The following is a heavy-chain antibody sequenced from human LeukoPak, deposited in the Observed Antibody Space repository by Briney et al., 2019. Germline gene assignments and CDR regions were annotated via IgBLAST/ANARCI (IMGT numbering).Heavy chain of an antibody. CDR3: ARSELWFGEFHHDVFDI. CDR1: GYTFTSYA. Sequence: ASVKVSCKASGYTFTSYAMTWVRQAPGQGLEWMGWINMNTGKSMYAQGFTGRFVFSFDTSVRMAYLQISSLKAEDTGMYYCARSELWFGEFHHDVFDIWGQGTMVTVSS. V-gene: IGHV7-4-1*04. CDR2: INMNTGKS. J-gene: IGHJ3*02. D-gene: IGHD3-10*01.